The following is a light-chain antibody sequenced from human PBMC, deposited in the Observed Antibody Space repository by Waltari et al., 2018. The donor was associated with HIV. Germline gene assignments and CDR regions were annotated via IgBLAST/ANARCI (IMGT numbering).Light chain of an antibody. CDR3: SSYTSSSTYV. J-gene: IGLJ1*01. V-gene: IGLV2-14*03. Sequence: QSALTQPASVSGSPGQSITISCTGTSSDVGGYIYVSWYQQHPGKAPKLMIYDVSNLPSGVSNRFSGSKSGNTASLTISGLQAEDEADYYCSSYTSSSTYVFGTGTKVTVL. CDR2: DVS. CDR1: SSDVGGYIY.